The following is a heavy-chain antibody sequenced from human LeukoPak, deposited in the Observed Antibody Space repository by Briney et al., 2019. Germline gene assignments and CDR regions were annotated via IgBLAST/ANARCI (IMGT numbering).Heavy chain of an antibody. CDR2: ISAYNGNT. Sequence: GASVKVSCKASGYTFTSYGISWVRQAPGQGLEWMGWISAYNGNTNYAQKLQGRVTMTTDTSTSTADMELRSLRSDDTAVYYCARGGVYSSSWYGGFRQFDYWGQGTLVTVSS. V-gene: IGHV1-18*01. J-gene: IGHJ4*02. CDR3: ARGGVYSSSWYGGFRQFDY. D-gene: IGHD6-13*01. CDR1: GYTFTSYG.